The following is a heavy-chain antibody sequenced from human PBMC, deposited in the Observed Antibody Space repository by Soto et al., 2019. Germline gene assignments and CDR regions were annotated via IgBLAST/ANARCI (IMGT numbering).Heavy chain of an antibody. CDR2: VYYSGST. Sequence: SETLSLTCTVSGGSTNSRRDYWGWIRQPPGKGLEWIGSVYYSGSTHDNPSLQSRVTISVDTSRNQFSLNLISVTAADTAVYFCARQPRGPGYGERGLYFDYWGQGTLVTVSS. V-gene: IGHV4-39*01. J-gene: IGHJ4*02. CDR3: ARQPRGPGYGERGLYFDY. D-gene: IGHD3-16*01. CDR1: GGSTNSRRDY.